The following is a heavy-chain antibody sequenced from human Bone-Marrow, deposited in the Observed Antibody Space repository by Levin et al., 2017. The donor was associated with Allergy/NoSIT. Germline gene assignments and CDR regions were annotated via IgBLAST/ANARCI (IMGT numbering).Heavy chain of an antibody. CDR1: GFIFSNYA. CDR2: ISFDGNDK. V-gene: IGHV3-30*18. D-gene: IGHD6-19*01. CDR3: VKGAKFSSGSNYFYYYMDV. J-gene: IGHJ6*03. Sequence: GESLKISCVASGFIFSNYAMHWVRQAPGKGLEWGARISFDGNDKYYVQSVKGRFTISRDNSKNTTYLQMSGLNTEDTAVYYCVKGAKFSSGSNYFYYYMDVWGKGTTVRVS.